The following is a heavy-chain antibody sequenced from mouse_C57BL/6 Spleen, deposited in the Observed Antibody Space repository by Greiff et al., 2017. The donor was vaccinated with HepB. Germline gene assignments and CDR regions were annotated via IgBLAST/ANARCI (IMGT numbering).Heavy chain of an antibody. V-gene: IGHV2-6*01. J-gene: IGHJ3*01. CDR3: ASGWERFAY. CDR2: IWGVGST. Sequence: QVQLKESGPGLVAPSQSLSITCTVSGFSLTSYGVDWVRQSPGKGLEWLGVIWGVGSTNYNSALKSRLSISKDNSKSQVFLKMNSLQTDDTAMYYCASGWERFAYWGQGTLVTVSA. CDR1: GFSLTSYG. D-gene: IGHD1-1*02.